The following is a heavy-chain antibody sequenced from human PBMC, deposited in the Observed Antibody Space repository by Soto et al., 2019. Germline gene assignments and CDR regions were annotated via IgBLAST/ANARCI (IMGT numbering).Heavy chain of an antibody. CDR2: IYYSGST. V-gene: IGHV4-61*01. J-gene: IGHJ4*02. CDR1: GGSVSSGSYY. Sequence: QVQLQESGPGLVKPSETLSLTCTVSGGSVSSGSYYWSWIRQPPGKGLEWIGYIYYSGSTNYNPSLKSRVTISVDSCKNQFSLKLSSVTAADTAVYYCARDGGIAVAFDYWGQGTLVTVSS. CDR3: ARDGGIAVAFDY. D-gene: IGHD6-19*01.